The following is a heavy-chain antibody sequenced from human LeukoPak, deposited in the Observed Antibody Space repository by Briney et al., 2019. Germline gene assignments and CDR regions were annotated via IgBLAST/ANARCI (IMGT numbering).Heavy chain of an antibody. CDR1: GGSISSSSYY. Sequence: NASETLSLTCTVSGGSISSSSYYWGWIRQPPGKGLEWIGSIYYIGSTYYNPSLKSRITISVDTSKNQFSLKLSSVTAADTAVYYCARPRVHYDILTGYLYWGQGTLVTVSS. J-gene: IGHJ4*02. CDR3: ARPRVHYDILTGYLY. V-gene: IGHV4-39*01. D-gene: IGHD3-9*01. CDR2: IYYIGST.